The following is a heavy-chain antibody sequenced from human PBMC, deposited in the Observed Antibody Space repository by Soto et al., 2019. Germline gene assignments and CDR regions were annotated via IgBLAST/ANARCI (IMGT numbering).Heavy chain of an antibody. V-gene: IGHV3-30-3*01. Sequence: GGSLRLSCAASDFVFYDYPIHWVRQAPCKWLEWVAVVSHDGTKEYYSDSVKGRFSISRDNSNNTAFLQMNSLRAEDTAIYYCARESTITHFDHWGQGTLVTVSS. CDR2: VSHDGTKE. J-gene: IGHJ4*02. CDR3: ARESTITHFDH. D-gene: IGHD5-12*01. CDR1: DFVFYDYP.